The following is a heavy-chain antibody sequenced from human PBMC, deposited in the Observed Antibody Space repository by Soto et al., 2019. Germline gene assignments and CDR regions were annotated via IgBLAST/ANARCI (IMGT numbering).Heavy chain of an antibody. Sequence: EVQLLESGGGLVQPGGSLRLSCAASGFTFSSYAMSWVRQAPGKGLEWVSAISGSGGSTYYADSVKGRFTISRDNSQNTLYVQMTRLLAAHPAVYYGANDSTAYSSSSDLDYWGQGTLVTVSS. CDR1: GFTFSSYA. CDR2: ISGSGGST. J-gene: IGHJ4*02. V-gene: IGHV3-23*01. CDR3: ANDSTAYSSSSDLDY. D-gene: IGHD6-6*01.